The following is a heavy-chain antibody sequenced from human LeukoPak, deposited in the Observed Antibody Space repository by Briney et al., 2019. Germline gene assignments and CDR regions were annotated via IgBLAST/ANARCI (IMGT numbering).Heavy chain of an antibody. CDR1: GYTFTGYY. Sequence: ASVKVSCKASGYTFTGYYMHWVRQAPGQGLEWMGWINLNSGGTNYAQKVQGRVTMTRDTSISTAYMELSRLRSDDTAVYYCARVARDGKRVGYYYYMDVWGKGTTVTVSS. D-gene: IGHD1-1*01. V-gene: IGHV1-2*02. J-gene: IGHJ6*03. CDR3: ARVARDGKRVGYYYYMDV. CDR2: INLNSGGT.